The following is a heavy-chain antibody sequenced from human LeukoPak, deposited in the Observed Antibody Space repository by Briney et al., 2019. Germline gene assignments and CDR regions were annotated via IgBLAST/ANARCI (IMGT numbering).Heavy chain of an antibody. CDR3: ARGSPDILWGGY. Sequence: ASVKVSCKASGGTFSSYAISWVRQAPGQGLEWMGGIIPIFGTANYAQKFQGRVTITTDESTSTAYMELSSLRSEDTAVYYCARGSPDILWGGYWGQGTLVTVSS. CDR1: GGTFSSYA. CDR2: IIPIFGTA. D-gene: IGHD2-21*01. V-gene: IGHV1-69*05. J-gene: IGHJ4*02.